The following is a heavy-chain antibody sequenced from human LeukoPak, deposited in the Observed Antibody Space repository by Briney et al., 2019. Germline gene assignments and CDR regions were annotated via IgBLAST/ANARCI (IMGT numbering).Heavy chain of an antibody. CDR2: ISASGGST. V-gene: IGHV3-23*01. D-gene: IGHD1-26*01. CDR3: AKDFRTPWWEQFDF. CDR1: GFTFNTYG. J-gene: IGHJ4*02. Sequence: PGGTLRLSCAASGFTFNTYGMSWVRQAPGKGLEWVSGISASGGSTYYADSVKGRFTISRDNSKNTLYLQMNSLRAEDTAVYYCAKDFRTPWWEQFDFWGQGTLVTVSS.